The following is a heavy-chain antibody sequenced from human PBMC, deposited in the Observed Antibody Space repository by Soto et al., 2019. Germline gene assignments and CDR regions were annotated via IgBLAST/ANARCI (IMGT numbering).Heavy chain of an antibody. CDR3: ARSMVRGAGDAFDI. D-gene: IGHD3-10*01. J-gene: IGHJ3*02. Sequence: ASVKVSCKASGYTFTSYAMHWVRQAPGQRREWMGWINAGNGNTKYSQKFQGRVTITRVTSASTAYMELSSLRSEDTAVYYCARSMVRGAGDAFDIWGPGXMVTV. CDR1: GYTFTSYA. V-gene: IGHV1-3*01. CDR2: INAGNGNT.